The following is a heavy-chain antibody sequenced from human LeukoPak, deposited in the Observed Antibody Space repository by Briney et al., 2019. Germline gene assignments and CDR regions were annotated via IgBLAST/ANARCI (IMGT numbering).Heavy chain of an antibody. CDR2: TYTSGST. D-gene: IGHD6-19*01. CDR3: ARGAVAGTTWPPAGYFVV. CDR1: GGSISSYY. V-gene: IGHV4-4*07. J-gene: IGHJ2*01. Sequence: PSETLSLTRTVSGGSISSYYWSWIRQPAGKGLEWIGRTYTSGSTNYNPSLKSRVTMSVDTSKNQFSLKLSSVTAADTAVYYCARGAVAGTTWPPAGYFVVWGRGTLVTVSS.